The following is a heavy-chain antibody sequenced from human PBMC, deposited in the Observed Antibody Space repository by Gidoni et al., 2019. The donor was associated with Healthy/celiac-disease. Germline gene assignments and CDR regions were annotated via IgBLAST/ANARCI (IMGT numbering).Heavy chain of an antibody. J-gene: IGHJ4*02. Sequence: QVQLVQSGAEVKKPGASVKVSCKASGYTFTSYDLNWVRQATGQGLEWMGWMNPNSGNTGYAQKFQGRVTMTRNTSISTAYMELSSLRSEDTAVYYCARSKRTREVFDYWGQGTLVTVSS. CDR2: MNPNSGNT. V-gene: IGHV1-8*01. CDR3: ARSKRTREVFDY. CDR1: GYTFTSYD.